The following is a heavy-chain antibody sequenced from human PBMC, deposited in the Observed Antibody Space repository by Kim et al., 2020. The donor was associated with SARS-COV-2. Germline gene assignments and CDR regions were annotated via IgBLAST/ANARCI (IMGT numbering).Heavy chain of an antibody. CDR3: ARSPTRSAGSNWNYLYYYYYGMDV. D-gene: IGHD1-7*01. J-gene: IGHJ6*02. CDR2: ISSSSSTI. V-gene: IGHV3-48*02. Sequence: GGSLRLSCAASGFTFSSYSMNWVRQAPGKGLEWVSYISSSSSTIYYADSVKGRFTISRDNAKNSLYLQMNSLRDEDTAVYYCARSPTRSAGSNWNYLYYYYYGMDVWGQGTTVTVSS. CDR1: GFTFSSYS.